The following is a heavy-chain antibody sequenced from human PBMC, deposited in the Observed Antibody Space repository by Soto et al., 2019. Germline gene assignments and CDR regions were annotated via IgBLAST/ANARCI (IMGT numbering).Heavy chain of an antibody. CDR1: GISLSGGGVG. Sequence: QITLKESGPTLVKPTQTLTLTCTFSGISLSGGGVGVGWIRQPPGKALEWVALIYWNDDKRYSPSLKSRLTITKDTSKNHVVLTMTNMDPEVTATYYCAHKMDTVDWFGPWGRGTLVTVPS. D-gene: IGHD5-18*01. CDR2: IYWNDDK. J-gene: IGHJ5*02. CDR3: AHKMDTVDWFGP. V-gene: IGHV2-5*01.